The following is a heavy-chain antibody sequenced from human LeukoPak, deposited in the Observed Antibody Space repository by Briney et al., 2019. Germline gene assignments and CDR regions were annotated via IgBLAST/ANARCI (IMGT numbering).Heavy chain of an antibody. CDR1: GGSISSGDYY. Sequence: PSETLSLTCTVSGGSISSGDYYWSWIRQPPGKGLEWIGYIYYSGSTYYNPSLKSRVTISVDTSKNQFSLKLSSVTAANTAVYYCARELSLGLEDWFDPWGQGTLVTVSS. V-gene: IGHV4-30-4*01. CDR3: ARELSLGLEDWFDP. CDR2: IYYSGST. J-gene: IGHJ5*02. D-gene: IGHD2/OR15-2a*01.